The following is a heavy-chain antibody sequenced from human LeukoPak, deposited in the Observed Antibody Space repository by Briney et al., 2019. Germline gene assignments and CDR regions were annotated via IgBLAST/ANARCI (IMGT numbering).Heavy chain of an antibody. Sequence: PGGSLRLSCAASGFTFSSYAMSWVRQAPGKGLEWVSAISGSGGSTYYADSVRGRFTISRDNAKNSLYLQMNSLRAEDTAVYYCARDPELEHSAYTYGQLDYWGQGTLVTVSS. CDR3: ARDPELEHSAYTYGQLDY. CDR1: GFTFSSYA. D-gene: IGHD5-18*01. V-gene: IGHV3-23*01. J-gene: IGHJ4*02. CDR2: ISGSGGST.